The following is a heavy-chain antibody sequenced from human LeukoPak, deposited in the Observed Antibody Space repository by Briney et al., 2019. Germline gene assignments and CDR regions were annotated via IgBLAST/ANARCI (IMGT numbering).Heavy chain of an antibody. Sequence: GGSLRLSCAASGFTFSSYAMHWVRQAPGKGLEWVAVISYDGSNKYYADSVKGRFTISRDNSKNTLHLQMNSLRAEDTAVYYCARAGIAAAGTGNWFDPWGQGTLVTVSS. CDR1: GFTFSSYA. J-gene: IGHJ5*02. CDR3: ARAGIAAAGTGNWFDP. V-gene: IGHV3-30-3*01. CDR2: ISYDGSNK. D-gene: IGHD6-13*01.